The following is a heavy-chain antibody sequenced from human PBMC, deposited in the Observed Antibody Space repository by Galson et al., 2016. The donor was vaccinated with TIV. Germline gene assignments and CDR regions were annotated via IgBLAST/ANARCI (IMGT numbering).Heavy chain of an antibody. V-gene: IGHV4-34*01. D-gene: IGHD2-2*01. Sequence: ETLSLTCAVNGGSFSGHYWSWIRQAPGKGLEWIGEINHSGSINYNWSLRSRVTISVEPSENQFSLNLRSVTAADTAVYYCARVSLEVRPSSTFDYWGPGTLVTVSS. J-gene: IGHJ4*02. CDR2: INHSGSI. CDR3: ARVSLEVRPSSTFDY. CDR1: GGSFSGHY.